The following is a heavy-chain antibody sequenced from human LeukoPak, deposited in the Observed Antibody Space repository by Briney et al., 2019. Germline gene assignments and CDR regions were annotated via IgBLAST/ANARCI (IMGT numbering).Heavy chain of an antibody. D-gene: IGHD2-2*01. CDR2: VSGAGVST. CDR3: ARGRGYCTSTSCPPYDY. J-gene: IGHJ4*02. CDR1: GFTFSNYA. Sequence: GGSLRLSCAASGFTFSNYAMSWVRRTPGKGLEWVSTVSGAGVSTYYADSVKGRFTISRDNSKNTLYLQMNSLRAEDTAVYYCARGRGYCTSTSCPPYDYWGQGTLVTVSS. V-gene: IGHV3-23*01.